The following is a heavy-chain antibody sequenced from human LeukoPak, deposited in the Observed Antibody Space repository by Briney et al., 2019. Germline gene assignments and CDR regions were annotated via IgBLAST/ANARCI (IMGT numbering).Heavy chain of an antibody. J-gene: IGHJ4*02. V-gene: IGHV3-23*01. CDR1: GFTFSNYA. CDR3: AKGRYAAVYYFDY. CDR2: LSDSGGST. D-gene: IGHD5-12*01. Sequence: GGSLRLSCAASGFTFSNYAMSWVRQAPGKGLEWVSGLSDSGGSTYYADSAKGRFTISRDNSKNTLYLQMNSLRAEDTAVYYCAKGRYAAVYYFDYWGQGTLVTVSS.